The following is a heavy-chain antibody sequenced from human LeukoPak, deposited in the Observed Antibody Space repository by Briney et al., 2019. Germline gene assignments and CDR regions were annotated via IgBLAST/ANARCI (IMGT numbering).Heavy chain of an antibody. CDR3: ARDRYYVPDY. D-gene: IGHD3-10*02. V-gene: IGHV3-74*03. J-gene: IGHJ4*02. CDR1: GFTFSNTW. Sequence: GGSLRLSCAASGFTFSNTWMHWVRQAPGKGLVWVSRIHSDGISTTYADSVKGRFAISRDNAKNTLYLQMNSLRAEDTAVYYCARDRYYVPDYWGQGTLVTVSS. CDR2: IHSDGIST.